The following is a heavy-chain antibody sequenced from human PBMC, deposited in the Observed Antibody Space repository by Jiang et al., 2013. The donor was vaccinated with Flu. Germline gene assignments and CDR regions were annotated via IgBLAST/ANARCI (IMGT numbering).Heavy chain of an antibody. CDR1: GGSISSGNYY. V-gene: IGHV4-30-4*01. D-gene: IGHD3-9*01. J-gene: IGHJ4*02. CDR3: ARGGFDILTGYYYFDY. Sequence: TLSLTCTVSGGSISSGNYYWSWIRQPPGKGLEWIGYIYYSGSTYYNPSLKSRVTISVDTSKNQFSLKLSSVTAADTAVHYCARGGFDILTGYYYFDYWGQGTLVTVSS. CDR2: IYYSGST.